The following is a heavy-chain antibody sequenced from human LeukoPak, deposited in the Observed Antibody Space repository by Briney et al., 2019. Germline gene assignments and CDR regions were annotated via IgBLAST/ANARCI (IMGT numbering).Heavy chain of an antibody. CDR2: MNPYNGDR. J-gene: IGHJ4*02. CDR3: ARTTSLTASGYEC. V-gene: IGHV1-8*03. CDR1: GYTFTTYH. D-gene: IGHD5-12*01. Sequence: ASVKVSCKTSGYTFTTYHINLGRQAPGQGLGWLGWMNPYNGDRGYAHKFQGRRSITSDTAISTAYMELSSLKSDDTAVYFCARTTSLTASGYECWGQGTLVTVSS.